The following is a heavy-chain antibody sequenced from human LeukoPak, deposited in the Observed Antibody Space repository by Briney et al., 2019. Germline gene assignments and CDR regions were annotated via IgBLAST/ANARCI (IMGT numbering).Heavy chain of an antibody. CDR3: ARRKTPMNPLTG. V-gene: IGHV4-34*01. D-gene: IGHD3-9*01. CDR2: INHRGIT. CDR1: GASFTGYC. Sequence: LETLSLTCAVYGASFTGYCWSWIRQPPGKGLEWIGEINHRGITNYNPSLKSRVTISVDTSKNQFSLTLNSVTAADTAVYYCARRKTPMNPLTGWGQGTLVTVSS. J-gene: IGHJ4*02.